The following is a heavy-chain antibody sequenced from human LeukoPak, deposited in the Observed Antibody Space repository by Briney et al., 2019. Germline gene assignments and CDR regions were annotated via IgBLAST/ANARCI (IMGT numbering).Heavy chain of an antibody. Sequence: GGSLRLSCAASTFTFSDYWMHWVRQAPGKGLVWVSRINSDGTGTRYADSVKGRFTISRDNAKNKLYLQMNSLTAEDTAVYYCARDLMVGSPFDSWGQGTLVTVSS. V-gene: IGHV3-74*01. CDR1: TFTFSDYW. CDR2: INSDGTGT. J-gene: IGHJ4*02. D-gene: IGHD2-8*01. CDR3: ARDLMVGSPFDS.